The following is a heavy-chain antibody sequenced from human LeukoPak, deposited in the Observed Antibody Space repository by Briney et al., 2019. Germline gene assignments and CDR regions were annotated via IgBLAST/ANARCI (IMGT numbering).Heavy chain of an antibody. CDR2: IYTSGST. Sequence: SETLSLTCTVYGGSISSYYWSWIRQPAGKGLEWIGRIYTSGSTNYNPSLKSRVTMSVDTSKNQFSLKLSSVTAADTAVYYCARFHVEDSSSRGDYYYYGMDVWGQGTTVTVSS. D-gene: IGHD6-6*01. CDR1: GGSISSYY. V-gene: IGHV4-59*10. CDR3: ARFHVEDSSSRGDYYYYGMDV. J-gene: IGHJ6*02.